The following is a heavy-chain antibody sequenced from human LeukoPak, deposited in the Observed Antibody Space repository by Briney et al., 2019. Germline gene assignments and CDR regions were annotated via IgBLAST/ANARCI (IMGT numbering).Heavy chain of an antibody. CDR3: ARDLYAWEPRHFDF. Sequence: GGSLRLSCTASGFTLGDHAMSWFRQAPGKGLEWVAVISYDGTHKYYADSVKGRFTISRDNSMNTLYLQMNSLRPEDTAVYYCARDLYAWEPRHFDFWGQGTLVTVSS. J-gene: IGHJ4*02. CDR2: ISYDGTHK. CDR1: GFTLGDHA. V-gene: IGHV3-30*04. D-gene: IGHD1-26*01.